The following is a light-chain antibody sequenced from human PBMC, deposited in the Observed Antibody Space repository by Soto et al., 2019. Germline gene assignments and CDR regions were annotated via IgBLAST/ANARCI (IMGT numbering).Light chain of an antibody. J-gene: IGLJ1*01. Sequence: QSVLTQPPSVSGALGQRVTISCTGSSSNIGAGYDVHWYQQLPGTAPKLLIYGNSNRPSGVPDRFSGSKSGTSASLAITGLQAEDEADYYCQSYDSSLSGSYAFGTGTKVTVL. V-gene: IGLV1-40*01. CDR3: QSYDSSLSGSYA. CDR1: SSNIGAGYD. CDR2: GNS.